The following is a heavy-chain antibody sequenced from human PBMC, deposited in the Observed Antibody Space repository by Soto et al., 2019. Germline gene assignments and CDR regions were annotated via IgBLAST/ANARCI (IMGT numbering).Heavy chain of an antibody. V-gene: IGHV1-2*04. CDR3: ARAYSSSSGGTLGWFDP. CDR1: GYTFTGYY. J-gene: IGHJ5*02. CDR2: INPNSGGT. D-gene: IGHD6-6*01. Sequence: ASVKVSCKASGYTFTGYYMHWVRQAPGQGLEWMGWINPNSGGTNYAQKFQGWVTMTRDTSISTAYMELSRLRSDDTAVYYCARAYSSSSGGTLGWFDPWGQGTLVTVS.